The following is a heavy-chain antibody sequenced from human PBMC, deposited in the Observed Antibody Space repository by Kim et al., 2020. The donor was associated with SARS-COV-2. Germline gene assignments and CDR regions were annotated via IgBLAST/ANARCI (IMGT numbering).Heavy chain of an antibody. Sequence: GGSLRLSCAASGFTFRDYYMSWIRQAPGKGLEWVSYISSSGSTIYYADSVKGRFTISRDNAKNSLYLQMNSLRAEDTAVYYCSSYAYYDILTAYYYGMDVWGQGTTVTVSS. V-gene: IGHV3-11*01. J-gene: IGHJ6*02. D-gene: IGHD3-9*01. CDR2: ISSSGSTI. CDR1: GFTFRDYY. CDR3: SSYAYYDILTAYYYGMDV.